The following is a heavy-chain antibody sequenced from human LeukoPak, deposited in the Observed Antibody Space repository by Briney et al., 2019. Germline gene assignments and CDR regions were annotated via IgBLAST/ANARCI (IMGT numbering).Heavy chain of an antibody. V-gene: IGHV3-15*01. D-gene: IGHD3-16*02. CDR3: TTPFFVVPSS. J-gene: IGHJ5*02. CDR1: GFTFSNAW. Sequence: GGSLRLSCAASGFTFSNAWMNWVRQAPGKGLEWVGRIKSKTDGGIIDYAAPVKGRFTISRDDSKKTLYRQMNSLKTEDTAVYYCTTPFFVVPSSWGQGTLVTVSS. CDR2: IKSKTDGGII.